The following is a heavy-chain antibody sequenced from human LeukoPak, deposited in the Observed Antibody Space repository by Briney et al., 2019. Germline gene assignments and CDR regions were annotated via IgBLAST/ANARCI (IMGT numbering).Heavy chain of an antibody. CDR1: GYSFTSYW. CDR3: ARPPLIYCGGDCYSSDAFDI. V-gene: IGHV5-51*01. Sequence: GESLKISCKGSGYSFTSYWIGWVRQMPGKGLEWMGIIYPGDSDTRYSPSFQGQVTISADKSISTAYLQWSSLKASDTAMYYCARPPLIYCGGDCYSSDAFDIWGQGTMVTVSS. J-gene: IGHJ3*02. D-gene: IGHD2-21*02. CDR2: IYPGDSDT.